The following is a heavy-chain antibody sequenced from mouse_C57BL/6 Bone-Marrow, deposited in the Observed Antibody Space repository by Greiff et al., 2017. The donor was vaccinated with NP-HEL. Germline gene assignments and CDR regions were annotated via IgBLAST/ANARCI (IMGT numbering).Heavy chain of an antibody. V-gene: IGHV6-6*01. Sequence: EVMLVESGGGLVQPGGSMKLSCAASGFTFSDAWMDWVRQSPEKGLEWVAEIRNKANNHATYYAESVQGRFTISRDDSKSSVYLLMNSIRGEDTGIYDSTRTLPGSSYWYFDVWGKGTTVTVSS. J-gene: IGHJ1*03. CDR3: TRTLPGSSYWYFDV. CDR1: GFTFSDAW. D-gene: IGHD1-1*01. CDR2: IRNKANNHAT.